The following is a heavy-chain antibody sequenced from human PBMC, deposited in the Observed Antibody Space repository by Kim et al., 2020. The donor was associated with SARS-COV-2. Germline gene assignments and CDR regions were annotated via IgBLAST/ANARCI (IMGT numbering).Heavy chain of an antibody. CDR3: ARWAYSSSWTNWFDP. Sequence: SVKVSCKASGGTFSSYAISWVRQAPGQGLEWMGGIIPIFGTANYAQKFQGRVTITADESTSTAYMELSSLRSEDTAVYYCARWAYSSSWTNWFDPWGQGTLVTVSS. D-gene: IGHD6-13*01. V-gene: IGHV1-69*13. J-gene: IGHJ5*02. CDR1: GGTFSSYA. CDR2: IIPIFGTA.